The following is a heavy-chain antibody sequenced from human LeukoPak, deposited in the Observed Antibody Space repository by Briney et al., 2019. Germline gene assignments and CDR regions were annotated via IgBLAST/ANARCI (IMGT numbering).Heavy chain of an antibody. Sequence: ASQKDSFQPAFYTLTNYRISAVREAPGQRLAWMGWISAYNGNTNYVQKLQGGVTMTTDTSTSTDYMELRSLRSDDTAVYYCARAWWIVGATSGSWFDPWGQGTLVTVSS. CDR3: ARAWWIVGATSGSWFDP. D-gene: IGHD1-26*01. CDR1: FYTLTNYR. J-gene: IGHJ5*02. V-gene: IGHV1-18*01. CDR2: ISAYNGNT.